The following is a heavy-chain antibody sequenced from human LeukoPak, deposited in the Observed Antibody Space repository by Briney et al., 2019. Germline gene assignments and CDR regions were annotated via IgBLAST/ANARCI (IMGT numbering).Heavy chain of an antibody. CDR3: ARYGSGTYPRFDY. CDR2: IQNGGDS. Sequence: KPSETLSLTCNVSGSSISNGFFWAWIRQSPGKGLEWIGSIQNGGDSYYNPSLKSRTTMSVDTSKNQFSLKLTSVTAADTAVYYCARYGSGTYPRFDYWGQGILVTVSS. CDR1: GSSISNGFF. J-gene: IGHJ4*02. D-gene: IGHD3-10*01. V-gene: IGHV4-38-2*02.